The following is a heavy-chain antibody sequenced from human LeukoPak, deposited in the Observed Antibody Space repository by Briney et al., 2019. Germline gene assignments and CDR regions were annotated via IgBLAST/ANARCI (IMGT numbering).Heavy chain of an antibody. Sequence: SVRVSCKASGGTSNSHAISWVRQAPGQGLEWMGRIIPNLGTTNRAQNFQDRVTLTADKSTNTAYMELTSLTSDDTAVYYCATMNDGGGYQWGDFFDFWGQGTLVTVSS. D-gene: IGHD3-22*01. CDR3: ATMNDGGGYQWGDFFDF. CDR1: GGTSNSHA. V-gene: IGHV1-69*04. J-gene: IGHJ4*02. CDR2: IIPNLGTT.